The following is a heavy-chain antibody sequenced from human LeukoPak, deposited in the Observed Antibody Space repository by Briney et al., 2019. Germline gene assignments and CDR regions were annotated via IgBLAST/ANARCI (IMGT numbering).Heavy chain of an antibody. V-gene: IGHV3-9*01. Sequence: GRSLRLSCAASGFTFDDYAMHWVRQAPGKGLEWVSGISWNSGNIGYADSVKGRFTISRDNAKNSLYLQMNSLRAEDTALYYCARYPWLGSVYYFDCWGQGTLVTVSS. CDR2: ISWNSGNI. CDR3: ARYPWLGSVYYFDC. CDR1: GFTFDDYA. D-gene: IGHD6-19*01. J-gene: IGHJ4*02.